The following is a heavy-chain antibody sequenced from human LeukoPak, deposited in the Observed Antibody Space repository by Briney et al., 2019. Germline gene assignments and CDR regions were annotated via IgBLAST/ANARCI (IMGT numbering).Heavy chain of an antibody. CDR1: GYTFINYY. CDR2: INPSGGST. CDR3: ARDESTSIWWW. J-gene: IGHJ1*01. V-gene: IGHV1-46*01. Sequence: GASVKVSCKASGYTFINYYMHWVRQAPGQGLEWMGIINPSGGSTSYAQKFQGRVTMTRDTSTSTVYMELSSLRSEDTAVYYCARDESTSIWWWWGQSTLVSVSS. D-gene: IGHD2-21*01.